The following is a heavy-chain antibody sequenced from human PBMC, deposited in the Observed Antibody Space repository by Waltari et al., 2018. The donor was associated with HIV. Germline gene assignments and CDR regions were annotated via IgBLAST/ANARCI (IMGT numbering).Heavy chain of an antibody. D-gene: IGHD2-15*01. V-gene: IGHV4-39*07. CDR3: VRDVEWFQS. CDR1: GGFIRSSGYY. CDR2: IYYSGSA. J-gene: IGHJ5*01. Sequence: QLQLQESGPRLVKTSETLSLTCQVSGGFIRSSGYYWGWIRQPPGKGMEWIANIYYSGSAYYDPSLKSRVTISVDTSKNPFSLNLSSVTVADTAVYYCVRDVEWFQSWGQGTLVIVSS.